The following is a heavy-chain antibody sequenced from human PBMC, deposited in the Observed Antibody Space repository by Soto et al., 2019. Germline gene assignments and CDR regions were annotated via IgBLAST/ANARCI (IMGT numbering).Heavy chain of an antibody. D-gene: IGHD3-22*01. CDR2: IYYSGST. Sequence: SETLSLTCTVSGGSISTSSYYWGWIRQPPGKRLEWIGSIYYSGSTYYNPSLKSRVTISVDTSKNQFSLKLSSVTAADTAVYYCARDYDSSGDYWGQGTLVTVSS. CDR3: ARDYDSSGDY. V-gene: IGHV4-39*01. CDR1: GGSISTSSYY. J-gene: IGHJ4*02.